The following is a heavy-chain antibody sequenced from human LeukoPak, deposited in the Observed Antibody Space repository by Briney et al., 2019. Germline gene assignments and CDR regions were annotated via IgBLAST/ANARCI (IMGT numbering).Heavy chain of an antibody. D-gene: IGHD2-2*02. V-gene: IGHV3-23*01. Sequence: GGSLRLSCAASGFTFSSYAMSWVRQAPGKGLEWVSAISGSGGSTYYANSVTGRFTISRDNSKNTLYLQMNSLRAEDTAVYYCAKVRTPYCSSTSCYTGFDYWGQGTLVTVSS. CDR3: AKVRTPYCSSTSCYTGFDY. J-gene: IGHJ4*02. CDR1: GFTFSSYA. CDR2: ISGSGGST.